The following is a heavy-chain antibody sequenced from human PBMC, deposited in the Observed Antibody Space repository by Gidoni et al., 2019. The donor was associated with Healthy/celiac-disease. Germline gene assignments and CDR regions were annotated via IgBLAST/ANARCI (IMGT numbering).Heavy chain of an antibody. Sequence: QVQLVESGGGVVQPGRSLRLSCAASGFTFSSYGMHWVRQAPGKGLEWVAVISYDGSNKYYADSVKGRFTISRDNSKNTLYLQMNSLRAEDTAVYYCAKDPTDYGDPTFFDYWGQGTLVTVSS. CDR2: ISYDGSNK. V-gene: IGHV3-30*18. CDR1: GFTFSSYG. CDR3: AKDPTDYGDPTFFDY. J-gene: IGHJ4*02. D-gene: IGHD4-17*01.